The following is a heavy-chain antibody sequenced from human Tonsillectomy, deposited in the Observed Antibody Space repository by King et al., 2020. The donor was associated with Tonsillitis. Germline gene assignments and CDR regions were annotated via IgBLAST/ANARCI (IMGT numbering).Heavy chain of an antibody. V-gene: IGHV3-7*01. CDR1: EFTLGTYW. J-gene: IGHJ3*02. CDR2: INRDGSVS. CDR3: VIDLYPITMVRRLYFDSFDI. D-gene: IGHD3-10*01. Sequence: VQLVESGGGLVQPGGSLTLSCAASEFTLGTYWMTWVRQAPGKGLEWVANINRDGSVSHYLDSVEGRFTISRDNAKNSLYLQMNSLRAEDTAVYYCVIDLYPITMVRRLYFDSFDIWGKGTMVTVSS.